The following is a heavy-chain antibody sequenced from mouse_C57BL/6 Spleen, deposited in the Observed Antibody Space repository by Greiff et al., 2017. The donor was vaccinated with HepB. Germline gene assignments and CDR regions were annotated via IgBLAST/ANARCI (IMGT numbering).Heavy chain of an antibody. D-gene: IGHD3-2*02. Sequence: VQLQQPGAELVMPGASVKLSCKASGYTFTSYWMHWVKQRPGQGLEWIGEIDPSDSYTNYNQKFKGKSTLTVDKSSSTAYMQLSSLTSEDSAVYYCARSSSGYRAYFDDWGQGTTLTVSS. CDR1: GYTFTSYW. V-gene: IGHV1-69*01. J-gene: IGHJ2*01. CDR2: IDPSDSYT. CDR3: ARSSSGYRAYFDD.